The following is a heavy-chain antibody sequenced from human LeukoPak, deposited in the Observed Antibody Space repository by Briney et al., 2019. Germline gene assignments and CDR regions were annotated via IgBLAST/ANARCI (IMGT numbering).Heavy chain of an antibody. V-gene: IGHV4-59*01. Sequence: PSETLSLTRTVSGGSISSYYWSWIRQPPGKGLEWIGYIYYSGSTNYNPSLKSRVTISVDTSKNQFSLKLSSVTAADTAVYYCARGGGIVGATYDYWGQGTLVTVSS. CDR2: IYYSGST. D-gene: IGHD1-26*01. J-gene: IGHJ4*02. CDR3: ARGGGIVGATYDY. CDR1: GGSISSYY.